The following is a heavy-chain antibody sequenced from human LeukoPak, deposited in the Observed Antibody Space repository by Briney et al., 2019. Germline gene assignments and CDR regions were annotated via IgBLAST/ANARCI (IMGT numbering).Heavy chain of an antibody. CDR2: INSDGSKT. Sequence: GGSLRLSCAASGFTFSSYWMHWVRQAPGKGLVWVSNINSDGSKTNYADSVKGRFTISRDNAKNTLSLQMNSLRAEDTAVYYCAGFSGSHVPADFWGQGTLVTVSS. D-gene: IGHD1-26*01. CDR1: GFTFSSYW. J-gene: IGHJ4*02. V-gene: IGHV3-74*01. CDR3: AGFSGSHVPADF.